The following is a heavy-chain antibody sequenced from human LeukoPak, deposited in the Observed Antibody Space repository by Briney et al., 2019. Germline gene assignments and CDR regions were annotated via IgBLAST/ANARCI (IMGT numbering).Heavy chain of an antibody. CDR1: GFTFSSYA. D-gene: IGHD2-15*01. J-gene: IGHJ4*02. CDR2: ISGSGGST. Sequence: GGSLRLSCAASGFTFSSYAMSWVRQAPGKGREWVSAISGSGGSTYYADSVKGRFTIYRDNSKSTLYLQMNSLRAEDTAVYYCAKDGTRYCSGGSCYSTPYWGQGTLVTVSS. V-gene: IGHV3-23*01. CDR3: AKDGTRYCSGGSCYSTPY.